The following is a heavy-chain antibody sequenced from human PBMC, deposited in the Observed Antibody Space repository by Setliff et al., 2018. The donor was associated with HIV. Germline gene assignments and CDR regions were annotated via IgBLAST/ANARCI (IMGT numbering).Heavy chain of an antibody. CDR3: ARGTDNGDAFQI. V-gene: IGHV4-38-2*01. CDR1: GYAITSGFY. CDR2: IYHSGTT. Sequence: PSETLSLTCAVSGYAITSGFYWGWIRQPPGKGLEWIGSIYHSGTTNYNSSLKSRVTISVDTSKNQFSLKLRSVTAADTAVYYCARGTDNGDAFQIWGQGTLVTVSS. J-gene: IGHJ3*02. D-gene: IGHD2-8*01.